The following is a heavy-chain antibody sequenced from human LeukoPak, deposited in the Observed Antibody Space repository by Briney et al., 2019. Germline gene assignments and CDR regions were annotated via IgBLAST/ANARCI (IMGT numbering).Heavy chain of an antibody. CDR1: GVAYSEYQ. V-gene: IGHV3-74*01. J-gene: IGHJ4*02. Sequence: AETLTLSSDPAGVAYSEYQKHGVRRVTKKKLLWVSRLVPDGSDRDYADSVKGRFIISRDDSNNILYLQMNSLRVDDTALYYCARGRTLDYWRQGTLVNVCS. CDR3: ARGRTLDY. CDR2: LVPDGSDR.